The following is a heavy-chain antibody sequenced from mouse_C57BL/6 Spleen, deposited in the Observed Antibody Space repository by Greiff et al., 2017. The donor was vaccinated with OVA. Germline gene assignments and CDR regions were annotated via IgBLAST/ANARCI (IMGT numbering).Heavy chain of an antibody. J-gene: IGHJ2*01. CDR2: INPSTGGT. Sequence: EVQLQESGPELVKPGASVKISCKASGYSFTGYYMNWVKQSPEKSLEWIGEINPSTGGTTYNQKFKAKATLTVDKSSSTAYMQLKSLTSEDSAVYYCARSFSRYDYPFDYWGQGTTLTVSS. V-gene: IGHV1-42*01. CDR1: GYSFTGYY. CDR3: ARSFSRYDYPFDY. D-gene: IGHD2-4*01.